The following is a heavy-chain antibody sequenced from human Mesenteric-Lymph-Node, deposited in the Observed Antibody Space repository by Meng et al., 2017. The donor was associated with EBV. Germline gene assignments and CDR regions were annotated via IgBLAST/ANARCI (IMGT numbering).Heavy chain of an antibody. J-gene: IGHJ5*02. CDR2: IYHRGST. CDR1: AGSISSGGYS. D-gene: IGHD3-10*01. V-gene: IGHV4-30-2*01. CDR3: ARVETHYHGSGSYDWFDP. Sequence: RQQSCPGLLKPSRTLSLTSAGYAGSISSGGYSMSWVRQPPGKGLEWIGYIYHRGSTYYNPSLKSRVTISVDRSKNQFSLKLSSVTAADTAVYYCARVETHYHGSGSYDWFDPWGQGALVTVSS.